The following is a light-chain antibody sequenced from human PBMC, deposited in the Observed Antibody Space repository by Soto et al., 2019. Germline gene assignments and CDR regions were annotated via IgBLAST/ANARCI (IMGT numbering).Light chain of an antibody. V-gene: IGKV3-15*01. CDR2: GAS. J-gene: IGKJ1*01. CDR1: QSVSSN. CDR3: QQYNNWPPWT. Sequence: EIVVTQSPATLSVSPGERATLSCRASQSVSSNLDWYQQKPGQAPRLLIYGASTRATGIPARFSGSGSGTEFTLTLSSLKSEDFAVYYCQQYNNWPPWTFGQGTKVDIK.